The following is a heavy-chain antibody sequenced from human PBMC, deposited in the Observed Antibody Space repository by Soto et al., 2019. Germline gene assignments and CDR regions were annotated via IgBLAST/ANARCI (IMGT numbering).Heavy chain of an antibody. Sequence: ASVKVSCKASGYTFTGYYMHWVRQAPGQGLEWMGWINPNSGGRNDTEKFQGWVWMSWVTSNSTVYMELGRLRSDDTAVYCGPRAASIAACEGYNWFDPGGEGTRVTVSS. D-gene: IGHD6-6*01. J-gene: IGHJ5*02. CDR1: GYTFTGYY. CDR3: PRAASIAACEGYNWFDP. CDR2: INPNSGGR. V-gene: IGHV1-2*04.